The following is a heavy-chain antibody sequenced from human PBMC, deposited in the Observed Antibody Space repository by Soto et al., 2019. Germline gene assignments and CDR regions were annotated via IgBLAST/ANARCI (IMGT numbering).Heavy chain of an antibody. J-gene: IGHJ6*02. Sequence: GGSLSLSCAASGFTFSSYAMHWVRQAPGKGLEWVAVISYDGSNKYYADSVKGRFTISRDNSKNTLYLQMNSLRAEDTAVYYCARDVGARSYYYYGMDVWGQGTTVTVSS. V-gene: IGHV3-30-3*01. CDR1: GFTFSSYA. CDR3: ARDVGARSYYYYGMDV. CDR2: ISYDGSNK. D-gene: IGHD1-26*01.